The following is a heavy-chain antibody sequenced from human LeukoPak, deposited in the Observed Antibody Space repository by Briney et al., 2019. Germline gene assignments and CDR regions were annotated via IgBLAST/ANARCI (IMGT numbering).Heavy chain of an antibody. CDR3: ARDGPIVVVPAAIPGYYYYGMDV. CDR2: IYYSVST. Sequence: SETPSLTCTVSGGSVSSGSYYWSWIRQPPGKGLEWIGYIYYSVSTNYNPSLKSRVTISVDTSKNQFSLKLSSVTAADTAVYYCARDGPIVVVPAAIPGYYYYGMDVWGKGTTVTVSS. J-gene: IGHJ6*04. D-gene: IGHD2-2*01. CDR1: GGSVSSGSYY. V-gene: IGHV4-61*01.